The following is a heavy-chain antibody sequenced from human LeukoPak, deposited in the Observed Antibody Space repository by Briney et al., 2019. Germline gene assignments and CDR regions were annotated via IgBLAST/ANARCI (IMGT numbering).Heavy chain of an antibody. CDR3: ARDHPRLRGKNYYYYYMDV. Sequence: ASVTVSCKASGYTFTGYYMHWVRQAPGQGLEWMGWINPNSGGTNYAQKFQGRVTMTRDTSISTAYMELSRLRSDDTAVYYCARDHPRLRGKNYYYYYMDVWGKGTTVTISS. V-gene: IGHV1-2*02. D-gene: IGHD3-16*01. J-gene: IGHJ6*03. CDR1: GYTFTGYY. CDR2: INPNSGGT.